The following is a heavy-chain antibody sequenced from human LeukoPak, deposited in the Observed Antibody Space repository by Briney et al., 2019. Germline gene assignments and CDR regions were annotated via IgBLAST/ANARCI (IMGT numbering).Heavy chain of an antibody. CDR2: INHSGST. J-gene: IGHJ6*03. CDR3: ASEAAGPSPWYYYYYMDV. Sequence: SETLSLTCDVYGGSFSGYYWSWIRQPPEKGLEWIGEINHSGSTNYNPSLKSRVTISVDTSKNQFSLKLSSVTAADTAVYYCASEAAGPSPWYYYYYMDVWGKGTTVTVSS. CDR1: GGSFSGYY. D-gene: IGHD6-13*01. V-gene: IGHV4-34*01.